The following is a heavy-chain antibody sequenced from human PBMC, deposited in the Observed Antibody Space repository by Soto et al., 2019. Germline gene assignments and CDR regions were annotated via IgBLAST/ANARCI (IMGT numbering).Heavy chain of an antibody. J-gene: IGHJ4*02. V-gene: IGHV3-23*01. CDR1: GFTFSSYA. CDR2: ISGSGGST. D-gene: IGHD2-2*01. Sequence: LRLSFAASGFTFSSYAMSWVRQAPGKGLEWVSAISGSGGSTYYADSVKGRFTISRDNSKNTLYLQMNSLRAEDTAVYYCAKAPSRSTSFGWGQGTLVTVSS. CDR3: AKAPSRSTSFG.